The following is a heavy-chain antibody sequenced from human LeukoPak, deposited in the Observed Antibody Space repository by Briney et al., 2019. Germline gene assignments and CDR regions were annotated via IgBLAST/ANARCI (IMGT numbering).Heavy chain of an antibody. D-gene: IGHD2/OR15-2a*01. CDR3: ARGLGGDSTWYYYYMDV. CDR2: ISSSSSYI. J-gene: IGHJ6*03. CDR1: GFTFSSYS. V-gene: IGHV3-21*01. Sequence: GGSLRLSCAASGFTFSSYSMNWVRQAPGKGLEWVSSISSSSSYIYYADSVKGRFTISRDNAKNSLYLQMNSLRAEDTAVYYCARGLGGDSTWYYYYMDVWGKGTTVTISS.